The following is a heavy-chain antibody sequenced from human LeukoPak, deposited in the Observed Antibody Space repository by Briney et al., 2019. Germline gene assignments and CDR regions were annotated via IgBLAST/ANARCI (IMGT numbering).Heavy chain of an antibody. CDR3: ARDEGRWYYDFWSGYPNPDYYYYYMDV. CDR1: GFTFSSYE. D-gene: IGHD3-3*01. J-gene: IGHJ6*03. CDR2: ISSSGSTV. Sequence: GGSLRLSCAASGFTFSSYEMNWVRQAPGKGLEWVSYISSSGSTVYYADSVKGRFTISRDNAKNSLYLQMNSLRAEDTAVYYCARDEGRWYYDFWSGYPNPDYYYYYMDVWGKGTTVTVSS. V-gene: IGHV3-48*03.